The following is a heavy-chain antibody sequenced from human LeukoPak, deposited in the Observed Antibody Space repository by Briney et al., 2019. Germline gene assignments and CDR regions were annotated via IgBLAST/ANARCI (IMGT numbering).Heavy chain of an antibody. J-gene: IGHJ6*03. CDR1: GFTLDDYA. Sequence: GGSLRLSCAASGFTLDDYAMGWVRQAGGKGLEWDSGISWNSGCIGYADSVKGLFTISRDNAKNSLYLQMNSLRAEDTALYYCAKDAKLEAGPGYYYYMDVWGKGTTVTVSS. CDR3: AKDAKLEAGPGYYYYMDV. D-gene: IGHD1-1*01. CDR2: ISWNSGCI. V-gene: IGHV3-9*01.